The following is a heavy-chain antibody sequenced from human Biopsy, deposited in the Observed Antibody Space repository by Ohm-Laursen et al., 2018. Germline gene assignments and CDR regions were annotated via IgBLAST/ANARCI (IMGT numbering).Heavy chain of an antibody. CDR2: VDWDDYK. Sequence: TQTLTLTCSFSGFSLSTRGMCVSWIRQAPGKALEWLARVDWDDYKDYSASLQTKLSISKDTSNDQMVLTVNNVDPADTATYYCARTPILIVSAGLVYRHRRHLQGMDVWGQGIAVTVS. V-gene: IGHV2-70*11. CDR3: ARTPILIVSAGLVYRHRRHLQGMDV. D-gene: IGHD6-13*01. J-gene: IGHJ6*02. CDR1: GFSLSTRGMC.